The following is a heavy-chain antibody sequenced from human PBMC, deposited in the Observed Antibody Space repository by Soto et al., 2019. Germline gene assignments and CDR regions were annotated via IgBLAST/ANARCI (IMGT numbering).Heavy chain of an antibody. CDR1: GFTFGDYA. CDR3: TRDRGGGPSSWYGGVLDY. Sequence: GGSLRLSCTASGFTFGDYAMSWFRQAPGKGLEWVGFIRSKAYGGTTEYAASVKGRFTISRDDSKSIAYLQMNSLKTEDTAVYYCTRDRGGGPSSWYGGVLDYWGQGTLVTVSS. J-gene: IGHJ4*02. V-gene: IGHV3-49*03. CDR2: IRSKAYGGTT. D-gene: IGHD6-13*01.